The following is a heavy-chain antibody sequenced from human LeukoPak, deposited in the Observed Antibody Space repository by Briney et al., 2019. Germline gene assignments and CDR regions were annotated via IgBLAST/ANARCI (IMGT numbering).Heavy chain of an antibody. CDR2: IYYSGGT. CDR3: ARRSMTTVDY. D-gene: IGHD4-11*01. Sequence: PSETLSLTCTVSGGSISSYYWSWIRQPPGKGLEWIGYIYYSGGTYYNPSLKSRVTISVGTSKNQISLKMSSVTAADTAVYYCARRSMTTVDYWGQGTLVTVSS. J-gene: IGHJ4*02. CDR1: GGSISSYY. V-gene: IGHV4-59*08.